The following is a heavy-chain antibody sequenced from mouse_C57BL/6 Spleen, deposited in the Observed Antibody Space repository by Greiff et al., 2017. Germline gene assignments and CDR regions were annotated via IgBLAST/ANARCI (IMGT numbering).Heavy chain of an antibody. D-gene: IGHD4-1*01. CDR3: AREEGTDPYWYFDV. Sequence: VQLQQSGAELVRPGTSVKVSCKASGYAFTNYLIEWVKQRPGQGLEWIGVINPGSGGTNYNEKFKGKATLTADKSSSTAYMQLSSLTSADSAVYFCAREEGTDPYWYFDVWGTGTTVTVSS. V-gene: IGHV1-54*01. J-gene: IGHJ1*03. CDR1: GYAFTNYL. CDR2: INPGSGGT.